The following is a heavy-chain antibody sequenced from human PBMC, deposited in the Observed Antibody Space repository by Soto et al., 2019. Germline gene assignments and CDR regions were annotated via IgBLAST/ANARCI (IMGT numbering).Heavy chain of an antibody. CDR3: ARDLGAIYYDSSGYRTYYYYGMDV. V-gene: IGHV1-69*13. D-gene: IGHD3-22*01. CDR1: GGTFSSYA. CDR2: IIPIFGTA. J-gene: IGHJ6*02. Sequence: SVKVSCKASGGTFSSYAISWVRQAPGQGLEWMGGIIPIFGTANYAQKFQGRVTITADESTSTAYMELSSLRSEDTAVYYCARDLGAIYYDSSGYRTYYYYGMDVWGQGTTVTVS.